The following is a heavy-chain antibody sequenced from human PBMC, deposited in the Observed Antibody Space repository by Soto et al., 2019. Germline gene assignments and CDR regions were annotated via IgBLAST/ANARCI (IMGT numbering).Heavy chain of an antibody. D-gene: IGHD2-2*01. V-gene: IGHV4-61*03. J-gene: IGHJ5*02. CDR3: ARGRLYCSSTSCHEHNWFDP. Sequence: QVQLQESGPGLVKPSETLSLTCTVSGGSVSSGSYYWSWIRQPPGKGLEWIGYIYYSGSTNYNPSPKSRVTISVDTSKNHFSLKLSSVTAADTAVYYCARGRLYCSSTSCHEHNWFDPCGQGTLVTVSS. CDR1: GGSVSSGSYY. CDR2: IYYSGST.